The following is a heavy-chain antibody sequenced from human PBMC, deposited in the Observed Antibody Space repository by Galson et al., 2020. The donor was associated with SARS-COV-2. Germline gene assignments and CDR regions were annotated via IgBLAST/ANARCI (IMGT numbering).Heavy chain of an antibody. CDR1: EVSMTSYY. CDR3: ARDPAPLYGDNYYYGMDV. D-gene: IGHD4-17*01. J-gene: IGHJ6*02. V-gene: IGHV4-59*01. Sequence: ETSETLSLTCSVSEVSMTSYYWNWIRQSPGKGLEWIGSISYSGHTNYNPPLRSRVTLLVDLSMNQFSLRLTSVTAADTGVYYCARDPAPLYGDNYYYGMDVWGRGTTVTVSS. CDR2: ISYSGHT.